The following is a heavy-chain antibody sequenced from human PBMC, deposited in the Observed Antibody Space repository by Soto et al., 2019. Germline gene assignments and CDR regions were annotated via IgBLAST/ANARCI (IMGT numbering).Heavy chain of an antibody. J-gene: IGHJ6*02. Sequence: PVETQCHRYSVSWGYSRGYGGGWMRETPGKGLEYIGYIYYRGSTNYNSSLKSRVTMSVDTSRNQFSLKMNSVTAADTAVYYCARRQLLPFYYALDVWGQGTTVTVSS. D-gene: IGHD1-26*01. CDR2: IYYRGST. V-gene: IGHV4-59*01. CDR3: ARRQLLPFYYALDV. CDR1: WGYSRGYG.